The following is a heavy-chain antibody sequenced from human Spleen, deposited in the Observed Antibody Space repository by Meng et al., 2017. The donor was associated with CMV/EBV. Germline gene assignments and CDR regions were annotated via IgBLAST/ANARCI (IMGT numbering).Heavy chain of an antibody. V-gene: IGHV3-49*04. CDR1: GFNFGDYA. CDR3: TRDYVWGSYPKDAFDI. D-gene: IGHD3-16*02. Sequence: GESLKISCSASGFNFGDYAMAWVRQAPGKGPEWVGFIRSDAYRGTTEYAASVEGRFTVSRDDSKTIAYLQMNSLRTEDTGVYYCTRDYVWGSYPKDAFDIWGPGTMVTVSS. J-gene: IGHJ3*02. CDR2: IRSDAYRGTT.